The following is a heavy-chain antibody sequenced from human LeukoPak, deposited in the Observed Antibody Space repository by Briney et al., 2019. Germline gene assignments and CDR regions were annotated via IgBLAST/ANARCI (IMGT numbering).Heavy chain of an antibody. J-gene: IGHJ4*02. V-gene: IGHV4-39*01. D-gene: IGHD1-26*01. Sequence: PSETLSLTCTVSGGSISSSSYYWGWIRQPPGKGLEWIGSIYYSGSTYYNPSLKSRVTISVDTSKNQFSLKLSSVTAADTAVYYCARLVGAAYFDYWGQGTLVTVSS. CDR2: IYYSGST. CDR3: ARLVGAAYFDY. CDR1: GGSISSSSYY.